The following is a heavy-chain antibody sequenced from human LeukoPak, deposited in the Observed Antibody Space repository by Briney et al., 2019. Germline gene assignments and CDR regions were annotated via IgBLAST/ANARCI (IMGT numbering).Heavy chain of an antibody. CDR2: VYYSGGT. Sequence: PSETQSLTCTVSGGSISSGSYYWAWNRQPPGKGLEWIGTVYYSGGTYYNPSLKSRVTMSVDTSNSQFSLKLSSVTAADTAVYYCSRQSIAVAGTGYFQHWGQGTLVTVSS. CDR3: SRQSIAVAGTGYFQH. CDR1: GGSISSGSYY. V-gene: IGHV4-39*01. D-gene: IGHD6-19*01. J-gene: IGHJ1*01.